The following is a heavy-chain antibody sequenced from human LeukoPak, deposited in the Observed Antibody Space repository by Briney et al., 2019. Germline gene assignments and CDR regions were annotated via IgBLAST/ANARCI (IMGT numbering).Heavy chain of an antibody. CDR1: GGSISSSSYF. V-gene: IGHV4-39*07. D-gene: IGHD3/OR15-3a*01. J-gene: IGHJ5*02. Sequence: SETLSLTCTVSGGSISSSSYFWGWIRQPPGKGLEWIGSIYYSGSTYYNPSLKSRVTISVDTSKNQFSLKLSSVTAADTAVYYCARGDSEGLLDPWGQGTLVTVSS. CDR2: IYYSGST. CDR3: ARGDSEGLLDP.